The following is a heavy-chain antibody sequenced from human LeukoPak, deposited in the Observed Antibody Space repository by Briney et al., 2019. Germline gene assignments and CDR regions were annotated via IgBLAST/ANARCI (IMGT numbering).Heavy chain of an antibody. CDR1: GYTFTGYY. D-gene: IGHD3-22*01. CDR2: INPNSGGT. V-gene: IGHV1-2*02. J-gene: IGHJ4*02. Sequence: ASVKVSCKASGYTFTGYYMHWVRQAPGQGLEWMGWINPNSGGTNYAQKFQGRVTMTEDTSTDTAYMELSSLRSEDTAVYYCATSGYYDSSGYYGYWGQGTLVTVSS. CDR3: ATSGYYDSSGYYGY.